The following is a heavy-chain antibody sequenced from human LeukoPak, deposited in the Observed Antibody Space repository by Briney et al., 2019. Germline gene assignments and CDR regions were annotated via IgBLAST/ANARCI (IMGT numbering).Heavy chain of an antibody. CDR3: ARGPIYFDWFFFDY. J-gene: IGHJ4*02. Sequence: ASVKVSCKASGYTFTGYYMHWVRQAPRQGLEWMGWINPNSGGTNYAQKFQGRVTMTRDTSISTAYMELSRLRSDDTAVYYCARGPIYFDWFFFDYWGQGTLVTVSS. D-gene: IGHD3-9*01. CDR2: INPNSGGT. V-gene: IGHV1-2*02. CDR1: GYTFTGYY.